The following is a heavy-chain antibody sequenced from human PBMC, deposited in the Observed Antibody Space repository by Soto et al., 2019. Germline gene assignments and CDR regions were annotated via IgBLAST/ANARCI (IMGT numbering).Heavy chain of an antibody. V-gene: IGHV4-39*01. CDR3: ARLPIILIVGGTDYYYYGMDV. CDR2: IYSSGSTF. Sequence: QLQLQESGPGLVKPSETLSLTCNVSGDSLSSSFYSWAWIRQPPGKGLEWIGTIYSSGSTFYNNPPLKSRVATSVAASKNQFSLRLSPVTAADTAVYYCARLPIILIVGGTDYYYYGMDVWGQGTTVTVSS. CDR1: GDSLSSSFYS. J-gene: IGHJ6*02. D-gene: IGHD1-26*01.